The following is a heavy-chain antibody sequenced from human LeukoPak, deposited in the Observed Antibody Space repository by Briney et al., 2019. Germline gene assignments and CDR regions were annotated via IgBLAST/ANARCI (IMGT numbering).Heavy chain of an antibody. CDR2: INPNSGKT. V-gene: IGHV1-8*02. Sequence: GASVKVSCKASGGTFSSYDINWVRQAPGQGLEWRGGINPNSGKTVYAQKFQGRVTMTRNTSIRTAYMELSTLRSEDTAVYYCASEWKGSGSYYNDVYYYYYMDVWGKGTTVTVSS. D-gene: IGHD3-10*01. CDR1: GGTFSSYD. CDR3: ASEWKGSGSYYNDVYYYYYMDV. J-gene: IGHJ6*03.